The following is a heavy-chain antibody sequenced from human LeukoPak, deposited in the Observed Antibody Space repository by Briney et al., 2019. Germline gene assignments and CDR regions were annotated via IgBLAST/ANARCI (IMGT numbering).Heavy chain of an antibody. V-gene: IGHV1-2*02. CDR2: INPNSGGT. Sequence: AASVKVSCKASGYTFTGYYMHWVRQAPGQGLEWMGWINPNSGGTNYAQKFQGRVTMTRDTSISTAYMELSRLRSDDTAVYYCARSRGISSSWGYFDYWGQGTLVTVSS. CDR3: ARSRGISSSWGYFDY. D-gene: IGHD6-13*01. J-gene: IGHJ4*02. CDR1: GYTFTGYY.